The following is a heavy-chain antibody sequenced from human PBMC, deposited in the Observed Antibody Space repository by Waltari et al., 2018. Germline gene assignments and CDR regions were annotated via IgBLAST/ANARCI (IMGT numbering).Heavy chain of an antibody. V-gene: IGHV1-69*02. D-gene: IGHD3-22*01. CDR1: GGTFSSYT. J-gene: IGHJ6*02. CDR3: ATSLRSYYYDSSAYGMDV. Sequence: QVQLVQSGAEVKKPGSSVKVSCKASGGTFSSYTISWVRQAPGQGLEWMGRIIPILGIANDAQKFQGRVTITADKSTSTAYMELSSLRSEDTAVYYCATSLRSYYYDSSAYGMDVWGQGTTVTVSS. CDR2: IIPILGIA.